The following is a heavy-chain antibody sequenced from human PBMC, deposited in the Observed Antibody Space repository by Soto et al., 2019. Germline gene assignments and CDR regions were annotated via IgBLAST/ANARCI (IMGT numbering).Heavy chain of an antibody. CDR2: IYYSGST. J-gene: IGHJ3*02. CDR1: GGSISSGDYY. D-gene: IGHD1-7*01. Sequence: QVQLQESGPGLVKPSQTLSLTCTVSGGSISSGDYYWSWIRQPPGKGLEWIGYIYYSGSTYYNQSLKSRVTISVDTSKNQFSLKLSSVTAADTAVYYCARDPVLELRPFDIWGQGTMVTVSS. CDR3: ARDPVLELRPFDI. V-gene: IGHV4-30-4*01.